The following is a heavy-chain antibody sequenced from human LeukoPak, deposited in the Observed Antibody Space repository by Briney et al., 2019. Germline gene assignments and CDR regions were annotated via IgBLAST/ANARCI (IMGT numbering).Heavy chain of an antibody. Sequence: SETLSLTCAVYGGSFSGYYWSWIRQPPGKGLEWIGEINHSGSTNYNPSLKSRVTISVDTSKNQFSLKLSSVTAADTAVYYCARTAVAGTGGDDYWGQGTPVTVSS. J-gene: IGHJ4*02. CDR1: GGSFSGYY. CDR3: ARTAVAGTGGDDY. V-gene: IGHV4-34*01. CDR2: INHSGST. D-gene: IGHD6-19*01.